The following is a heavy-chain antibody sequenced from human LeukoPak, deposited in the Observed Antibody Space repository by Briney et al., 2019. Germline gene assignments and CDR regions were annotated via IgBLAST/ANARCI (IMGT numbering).Heavy chain of an antibody. D-gene: IGHD3-22*01. J-gene: IGHJ6*02. Sequence: GGSLRLSCAASGFTFDDYAMHWVRQAPGKGLEWVSGISWNSGSIGYADSVKGRFTISRDNAKNTLYLQMNSLRAEDTAVYYCARDRADYYDSSGYYYGYYYYGMDVWGQGTTVTVSS. V-gene: IGHV3-9*01. CDR2: ISWNSGSI. CDR1: GFTFDDYA. CDR3: ARDRADYYDSSGYYYGYYYYGMDV.